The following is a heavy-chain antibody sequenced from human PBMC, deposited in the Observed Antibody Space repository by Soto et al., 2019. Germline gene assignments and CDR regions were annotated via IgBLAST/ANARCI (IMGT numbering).Heavy chain of an antibody. CDR2: ISSNGDST. CDR1: GFTFSMFS. Sequence: PGGSLRLSCSASGFTFSMFSMHWVRQAPGKGLEYVSGISSNGDSTYYADSVKGRFTISRDNSKNTLYLQMSSLRAVDTAVYYCVHPRSTVQIPPTWGQGTLVTV. D-gene: IGHD4-17*01. V-gene: IGHV3-64D*06. CDR3: VHPRSTVQIPPT. J-gene: IGHJ5*02.